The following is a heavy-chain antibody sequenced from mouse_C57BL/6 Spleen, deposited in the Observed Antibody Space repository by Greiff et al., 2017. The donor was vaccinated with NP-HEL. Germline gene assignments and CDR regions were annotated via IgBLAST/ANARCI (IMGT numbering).Heavy chain of an antibody. J-gene: IGHJ1*03. CDR1: GFTFSSYA. CDR3: TRDPYYYGSSSSYWYFDV. V-gene: IGHV5-9-1*02. CDR2: ISSGGDYI. D-gene: IGHD1-1*01. Sequence: EVNVVESGEGLVKPGGSLKLSCAASGFTFSSYAMSWVRQTPEKRLEWVAYISSGGDYIYYADTVKGRFTISRDNARNTLYLQMSSLKSEDTAMYYCTRDPYYYGSSSSYWYFDVWGTGTTVTVSS.